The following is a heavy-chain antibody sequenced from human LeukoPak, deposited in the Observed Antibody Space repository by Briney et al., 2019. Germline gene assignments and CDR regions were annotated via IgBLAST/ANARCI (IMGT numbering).Heavy chain of an antibody. J-gene: IGHJ5*02. D-gene: IGHD4-17*01. Sequence: GGSLRLSCEASGFTLNKYWMHWVRQAPGKGLVWVSRITGDGSDIAYADSVKGRFTVSRDDAKKILFLQMTSLRVEDTAIYYCARDAYTTTSNWLDPWGQGTLVTVSS. CDR3: ARDAYTTTSNWLDP. CDR1: GFTLNKYW. CDR2: ITGDGSDI. V-gene: IGHV3-74*01.